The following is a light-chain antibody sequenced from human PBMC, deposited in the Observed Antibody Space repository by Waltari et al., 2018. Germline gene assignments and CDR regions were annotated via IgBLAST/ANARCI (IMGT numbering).Light chain of an antibody. J-gene: IGKJ1*01. Sequence: EIVLTQSPGTLSLSPGERVTLSCRASQAVSSSYLAWYQQKPGQAPRLLIYGVSSRATGIPDRFSGSGSGTDFTLTISRLEPEDFAVYYCQQYGSSPRTFGQGTKVEIK. CDR2: GVS. V-gene: IGKV3-20*01. CDR1: QAVSSSY. CDR3: QQYGSSPRT.